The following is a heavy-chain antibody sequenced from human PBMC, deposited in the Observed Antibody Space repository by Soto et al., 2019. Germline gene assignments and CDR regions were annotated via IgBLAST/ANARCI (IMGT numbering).Heavy chain of an antibody. CDR3: ARNYCTNGVCYKGGGLGY. Sequence: QVQLVQSGAEVKKPGASVKVSCKASGYTFTSYGISWVRQAPGQGLEWMGWISAYNGNTNYAQKLQGRVTMTTDTSTSTAYMELRSLRSDDTAVYYWARNYCTNGVCYKGGGLGYWGQGTLVTVSS. J-gene: IGHJ4*02. CDR1: GYTFTSYG. CDR2: ISAYNGNT. D-gene: IGHD2-8*01. V-gene: IGHV1-18*04.